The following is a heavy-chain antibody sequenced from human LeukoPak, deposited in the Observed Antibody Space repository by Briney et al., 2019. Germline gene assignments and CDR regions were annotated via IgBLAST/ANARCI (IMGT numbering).Heavy chain of an antibody. Sequence: GESLKISCKGSGYRFTTYWIGWVRQMPGKGLEWMGVIYPGDSDTRYSPSFQGQVTISADKSISTAYLQWSSLKASDTAVYYCHVGGSKSGFDYWGQGTLVTVSS. J-gene: IGHJ4*02. CDR1: GYRFTTYW. CDR2: IYPGDSDT. CDR3: HVGGSKSGFDY. D-gene: IGHD6-13*01. V-gene: IGHV5-51*01.